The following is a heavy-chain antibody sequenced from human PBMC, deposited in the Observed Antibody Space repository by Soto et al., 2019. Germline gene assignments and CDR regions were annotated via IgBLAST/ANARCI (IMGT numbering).Heavy chain of an antibody. Sequence: QVQLQESGPELVKPSQTLSLTCTVSGGSISSGGYYWSWIRQHPGKGLEWIGNIYYSGSTFYNPSLKSRVTISVDTSKNQFSLKLSSVTAADTAVYYCARKKGYSYGPHYFDYWGQGTLVTVSS. V-gene: IGHV4-31*03. CDR2: IYYSGST. CDR3: ARKKGYSYGPHYFDY. J-gene: IGHJ4*02. D-gene: IGHD5-18*01. CDR1: GGSISSGGYY.